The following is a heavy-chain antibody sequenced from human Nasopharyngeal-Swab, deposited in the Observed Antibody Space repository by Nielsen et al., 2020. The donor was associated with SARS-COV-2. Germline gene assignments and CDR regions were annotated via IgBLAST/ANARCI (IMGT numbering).Heavy chain of an antibody. V-gene: IGHV3-74*01. CDR1: GFTFSSYW. Sequence: GGSLRLSCAASGFTFSSYWMHWVRQAPGKGLVWVSRINSDGSSTRDADSVKGRFTISRDNAKNTLYLQMNSLRAEDTAVYYRARPGSSGSYDAFDIWGQGTMVTVSS. J-gene: IGHJ3*02. D-gene: IGHD6-19*01. CDR3: ARPGSSGSYDAFDI. CDR2: INSDGSST.